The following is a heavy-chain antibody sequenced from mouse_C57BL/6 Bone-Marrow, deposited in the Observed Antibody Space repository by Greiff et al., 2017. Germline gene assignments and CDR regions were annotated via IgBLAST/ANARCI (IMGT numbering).Heavy chain of an antibody. Sequence: VQLQQSGAELVRPGASVKLSCTASGFNIKDDYMHWVKQRPEQGLEWIGWIDPENGDTEYASKFQGKATITADTSSNTAYLQLSSLTSEDTAVYYCTLGNFDYWGQGTTLTVSS. V-gene: IGHV14-4*01. CDR1: GFNIKDDY. CDR2: IDPENGDT. J-gene: IGHJ2*01. CDR3: TLGNFDY.